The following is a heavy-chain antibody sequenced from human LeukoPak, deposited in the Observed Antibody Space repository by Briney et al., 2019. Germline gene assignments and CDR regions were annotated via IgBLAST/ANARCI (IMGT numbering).Heavy chain of an antibody. D-gene: IGHD1-26*01. J-gene: IGHJ4*02. CDR1: GGSISSSSYY. CDR3: ARRSSGSYYLPSYFDY. CDR2: IYYSGSP. Sequence: SETLSLTCTVSGGSISSSSYYWGWIRQPPGKGLEWIGSIYYSGSPYYNPSLKSRVTMSVDTSKKQFSLKLSSVTAADTAVYYCARRSSGSYYLPSYFDYWGQGTLVTVSS. V-gene: IGHV4-39*01.